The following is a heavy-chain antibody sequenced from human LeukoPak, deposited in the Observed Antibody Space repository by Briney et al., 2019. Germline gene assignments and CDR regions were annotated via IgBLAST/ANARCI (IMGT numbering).Heavy chain of an antibody. V-gene: IGHV3-30*04. CDR3: ARGGYSTTWYMNFDY. CDR1: GFALSSYA. D-gene: IGHD6-13*01. J-gene: IGHJ4*02. Sequence: GGSQRLSCAASGFALSSYAMHWVRHAPGKGLEWLRVISYDGLNEYYADSVKGRFTISRDNSKNTLYLQMNSLRAEDTAVYYCARGGYSTTWYMNFDYWAREPWSPSPQ. CDR2: ISYDGLNE.